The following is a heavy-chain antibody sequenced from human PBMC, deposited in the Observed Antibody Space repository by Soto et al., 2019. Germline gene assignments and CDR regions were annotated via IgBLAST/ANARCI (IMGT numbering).Heavy chain of an antibody. CDR2: IYYSGST. Sequence: SETLSLTCTVSGGSISSGGYYWSWIRQHPGKGLEWIGYIYYSGSTYYNPSLKSRVTISVDTSKNQFSLKLSSVTAADTAVYYCAAGGYCTNGVCYPSPSTHWGQGTLVTVSS. CDR1: GGSISSGGYY. D-gene: IGHD2-8*01. CDR3: AAGGYCTNGVCYPSPSTH. J-gene: IGHJ4*02. V-gene: IGHV4-31*03.